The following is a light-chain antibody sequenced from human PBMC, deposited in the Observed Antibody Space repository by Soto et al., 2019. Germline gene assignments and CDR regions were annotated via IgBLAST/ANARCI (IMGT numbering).Light chain of an antibody. CDR3: QQYGDWPRT. V-gene: IGKV3-15*01. J-gene: IGKJ1*01. Sequence: EIIMTQSPATLSVSPGERATLSCRASQSVSNSIAWYQQKPGQAPSLLVYGVSARATGIPARFSASGSGTEFTLTISSLQSEDFAVYFCQQYGDWPRTFGQGTKVDIK. CDR1: QSVSNS. CDR2: GVS.